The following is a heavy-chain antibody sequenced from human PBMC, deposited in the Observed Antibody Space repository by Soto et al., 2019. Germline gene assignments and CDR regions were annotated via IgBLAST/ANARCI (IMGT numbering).Heavy chain of an antibody. Sequence: QVHLVESGGDLVKPGGSLRLSCAASGFIFSDYYMAWIRQAPGKGLEWVSYISDRGVTTYADSVKGRFTISRDNAKNSLYLQMNSLRAADTAAYYSARDRKPSVYNGMSVCGQGTTVIVSS. J-gene: IGHJ6*02. CDR1: GFIFSDYY. CDR3: ARDRKPSVYNGMSV. V-gene: IGHV3-11*04. D-gene: IGHD1-20*01. CDR2: ISDRGVTT.